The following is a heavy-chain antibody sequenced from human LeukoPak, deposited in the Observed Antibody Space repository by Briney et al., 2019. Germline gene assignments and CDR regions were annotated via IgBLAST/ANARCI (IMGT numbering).Heavy chain of an antibody. V-gene: IGHV3-21*01. CDR3: ARVGHSSSSDPDY. J-gene: IGHJ4*02. Sequence: PGGSLRLSCAASGFTFSSYSMNWVRQAPGKGLEWVSSISSSSSYIYYADSVKGRFTISRDNAKNSLYLQMNSLRAEDTAVYYCARVGHSSSSDPDYWGQGTLVTVSP. CDR2: ISSSSSYI. CDR1: GFTFSSYS. D-gene: IGHD6-6*01.